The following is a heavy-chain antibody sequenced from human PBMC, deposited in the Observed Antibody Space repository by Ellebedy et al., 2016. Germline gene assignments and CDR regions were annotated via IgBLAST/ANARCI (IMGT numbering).Heavy chain of an antibody. V-gene: IGHV4-39*01. Sequence: SETLSLXXSVSGSSISSSSFHWGWIRQPPGKGLEWIATIYYSGTTYYNPSLKSRVTIFADTSKNQFSLRLSSVTAADTAVYYCARRLGARPPSDWGQGTLVTVSS. J-gene: IGHJ4*02. CDR3: ARRLGARPPSD. CDR1: GSSISSSSFH. D-gene: IGHD1-26*01. CDR2: IYYSGTT.